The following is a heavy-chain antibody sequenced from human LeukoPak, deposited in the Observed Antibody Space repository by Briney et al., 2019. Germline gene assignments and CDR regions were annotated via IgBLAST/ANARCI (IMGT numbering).Heavy chain of an antibody. CDR3: AREGWDSSGYYYPFDY. J-gene: IGHJ4*02. D-gene: IGHD3-22*01. Sequence: EPSQTLSLTCTVSGGSVSSGNYYWTWIRQPAGRGLEWIGRIHTSGSTNYNPSLKSRVTISVDTSKNQFSLKLISVTAADTAVYYCAREGWDSSGYYYPFDYWGQGTLVTVSS. CDR2: IHTSGST. V-gene: IGHV4-61*02. CDR1: GGSVSSGNYY.